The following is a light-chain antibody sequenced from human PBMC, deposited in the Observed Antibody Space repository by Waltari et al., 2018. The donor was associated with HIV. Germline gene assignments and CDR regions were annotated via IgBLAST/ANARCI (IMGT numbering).Light chain of an antibody. Sequence: QSALTQPASVSGSPGQSITISCTGTSSDVGNYNYVSWYQQHPGKAPKLMIYEVSKRPSGVPDRVSGSKSGNTASLTVSGLQAEDEADYYCSSYAGSNILFGGGTKLTVL. CDR1: SSDVGNYNY. J-gene: IGLJ2*01. CDR2: EVS. V-gene: IGLV2-8*01. CDR3: SSYAGSNIL.